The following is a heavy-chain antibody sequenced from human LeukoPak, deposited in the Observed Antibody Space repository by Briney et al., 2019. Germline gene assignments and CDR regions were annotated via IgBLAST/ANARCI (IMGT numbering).Heavy chain of an antibody. V-gene: IGHV1-24*01. D-gene: IGHD6-13*01. CDR3: ATVTSPGIAAALIDY. CDR2: FDPEDGET. J-gene: IGHJ4*02. CDR1: GYTFTSYG. Sequence: GASVKVSCKASGYTFTSYGISWVRQAPGKGLEWMGGFDPEDGETIYAQKFQGRVTMTEDTSTDTAYMELSSLRSEDTAVYYCATVTSPGIAAALIDYWGQGTLVTVSS.